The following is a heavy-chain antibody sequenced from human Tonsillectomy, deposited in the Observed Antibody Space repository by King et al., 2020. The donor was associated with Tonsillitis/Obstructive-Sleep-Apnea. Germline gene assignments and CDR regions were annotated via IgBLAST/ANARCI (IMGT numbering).Heavy chain of an antibody. CDR1: GFTFSSSA. CDR3: AKGYSVNYRPFYY. J-gene: IGHJ4*02. CDR2: ISASSATT. V-gene: IGHV3-23*04. D-gene: IGHD1-7*01. Sequence: VQLVESGGGLVQPGGSLRLSCAASGFTFSSSAMSWVRQAPGKGLEWVSGISASSATTYYVDSVKGRFTISRDNPKNTLYLQMNSLRVEDTAVYYCAKGYSVNYRPFYYWGQGALVAVSS.